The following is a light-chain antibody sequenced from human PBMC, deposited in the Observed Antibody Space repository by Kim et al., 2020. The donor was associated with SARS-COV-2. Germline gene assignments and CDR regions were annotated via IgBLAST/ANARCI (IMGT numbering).Light chain of an antibody. Sequence: LSPGQMATLSCRASQIVSTYMAWYQQKPGQAPRLLIYDATVRASGIPVRFSGSGSGTDFTLTISNLEPEDFAVYYCQQRSDWPPVFGGGTKVDIK. CDR1: QIVSTY. J-gene: IGKJ4*02. CDR3: QQRSDWPPV. V-gene: IGKV3-11*01. CDR2: DAT.